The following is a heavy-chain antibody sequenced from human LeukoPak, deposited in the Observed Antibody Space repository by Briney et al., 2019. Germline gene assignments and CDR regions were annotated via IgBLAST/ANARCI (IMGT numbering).Heavy chain of an antibody. V-gene: IGHV4-38-2*02. J-gene: IGHJ6*03. CDR2: IYHSGST. CDR3: ARAASVAGRENYYYYYYMDV. Sequence: SETLSLTCTVSGYSISSGYYWGWIRQPPGKGLEWIGSIYHSGSTYYNPSLKSRVTISVDTSKNQFSLKLSSVTAADTAVYYCARAASVAGRENYYYYYYMDVWGKGTTVTISS. CDR1: GYSISSGYY. D-gene: IGHD6-19*01.